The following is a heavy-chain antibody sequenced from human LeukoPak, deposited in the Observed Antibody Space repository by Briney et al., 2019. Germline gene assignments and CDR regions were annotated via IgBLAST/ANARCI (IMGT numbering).Heavy chain of an antibody. CDR2: IYPGDSDN. Sequence: GESLQISCRASGTPFTTSLIVGVRQLPGKGLEGMGIIYPGDSDNKYSPSFQGQLTISADKSITTAYLHWNSLKASDTATYYCARPKYSSSLAFDFWGQGTPVTVSS. V-gene: IGHV5-51*01. CDR1: GTPFTTSL. J-gene: IGHJ4*02. D-gene: IGHD6-6*01. CDR3: ARPKYSSSLAFDF.